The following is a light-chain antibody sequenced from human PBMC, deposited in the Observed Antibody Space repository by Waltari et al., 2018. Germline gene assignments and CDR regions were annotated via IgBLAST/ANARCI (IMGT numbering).Light chain of an antibody. J-gene: IGLJ2*01. V-gene: IGLV3-1*01. Sequence: SYELTQPPSVSVSPGQTASITCSGHKLGDESASWYQQKPGQSPVLVIYQDSNRPSGIPERFSGSNSGNTATLTISGTQAMDEADYYCQAWDSNTVIFGGGTKLTVL. CDR3: QAWDSNTVI. CDR2: QDS. CDR1: KLGDES.